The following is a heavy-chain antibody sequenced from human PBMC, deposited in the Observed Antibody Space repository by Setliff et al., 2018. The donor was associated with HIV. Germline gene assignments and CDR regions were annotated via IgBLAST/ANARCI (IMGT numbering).Heavy chain of an antibody. Sequence: ASVKVSCKASGYTFTGDYMHWVRQAPGQGLEWMGRINPNSGGTNYAQKFQGRVTMTRDTSISTAYMELSRLRSDDTAVYYCARDFTYDYDSSGPGWGQGTLVTVSS. J-gene: IGHJ4*02. CDR3: ARDFTYDYDSSGPG. CDR1: GYTFTGDY. CDR2: INPNSGGT. D-gene: IGHD3-22*01. V-gene: IGHV1-2*06.